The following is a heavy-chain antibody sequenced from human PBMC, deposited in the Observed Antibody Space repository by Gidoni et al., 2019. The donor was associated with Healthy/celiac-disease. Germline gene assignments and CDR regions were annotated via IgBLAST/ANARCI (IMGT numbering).Heavy chain of an antibody. J-gene: IGHJ4*02. V-gene: IGHV3-43*01. Sequence: AASGFTFDDYTMHWVRQAPGKGLEWVSLISWDGGSTYYADSVKGRFTISRDNSKNSLYLQMNSLRTEDTALYYCAKDEARYCSSTSCYSFDYWGQGTLVTVSS. CDR2: ISWDGGST. CDR3: AKDEARYCSSTSCYSFDY. CDR1: GFTFDDYT. D-gene: IGHD2-2*01.